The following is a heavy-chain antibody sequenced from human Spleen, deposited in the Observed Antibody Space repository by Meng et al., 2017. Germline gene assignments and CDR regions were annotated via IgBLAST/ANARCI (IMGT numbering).Heavy chain of an antibody. V-gene: IGHV3-23*01. D-gene: IGHD3-10*01. Sequence: GESLKISCAASGFTFSSYAMSWVRQAPGKGLEWVSTISGSGGSTYYADSVKGRFTISRDNSKNTVYLQMNSLRAEDTAVYYCAKTSYGSGSYSTFDYWGQGTLVTVSS. J-gene: IGHJ4*02. CDR1: GFTFSSYA. CDR3: AKTSYGSGSYSTFDY. CDR2: ISGSGGST.